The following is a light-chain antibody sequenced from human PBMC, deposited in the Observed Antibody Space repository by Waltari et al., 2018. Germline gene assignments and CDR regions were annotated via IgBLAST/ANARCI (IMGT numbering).Light chain of an antibody. CDR2: DAS. Sequence: DVQMTQSPSTLSASVGDRVTIPCRASYSISGWLAWYQQKPGKPPTRLFYDASILQSGVPSRFSGSGTGTDFTLTISSLQPDDFAIYYCQHYNTYSRTFGQGTKVEIK. J-gene: IGKJ1*01. CDR1: YSISGW. V-gene: IGKV1-5*01. CDR3: QHYNTYSRT.